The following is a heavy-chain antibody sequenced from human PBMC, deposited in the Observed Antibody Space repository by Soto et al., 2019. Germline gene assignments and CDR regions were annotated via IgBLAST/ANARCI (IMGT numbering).Heavy chain of an antibody. J-gene: IGHJ4*02. Sequence: SETLSLTCAVSCASISTSYWWSWVRQSPGKGLEWIGEIHYSGITNYNPSLKSRVTISLDKSKNQFSLNLNSVTAADTAMYYCTRALSKSLDYWGQGTLVTVSS. V-gene: IGHV4-4*02. CDR3: TRALSKSLDY. CDR1: CASISTSYW. CDR2: IHYSGIT.